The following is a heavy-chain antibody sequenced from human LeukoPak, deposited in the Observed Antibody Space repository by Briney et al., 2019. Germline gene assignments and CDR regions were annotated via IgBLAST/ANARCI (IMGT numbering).Heavy chain of an antibody. D-gene: IGHD1-14*01. CDR1: GYTFTSYY. CDR2: INPSGGST. J-gene: IGHJ3*02. Sequence: ASVKVSCKASGYTFTSYYMHWVRQAPGQGLEWMGIINPSGGSTSYAQKFQGRVTMTRDMSTSTVYMELSSLGSEDTAVYYCARYSEVYKGAFDIWGQGTMVTVSS. V-gene: IGHV1-46*01. CDR3: ARYSEVYKGAFDI.